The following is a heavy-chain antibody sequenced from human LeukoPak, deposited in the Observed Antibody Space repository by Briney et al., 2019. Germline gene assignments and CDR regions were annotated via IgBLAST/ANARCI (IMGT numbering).Heavy chain of an antibody. V-gene: IGHV3-11*04. J-gene: IGHJ4*01. CDR3: AAYGSGSGTFFDS. D-gene: IGHD3-10*01. Sequence: GGSLRLSCAVSGYMFSDYYMSWIRQAPEKGLEWLSYISHSGSTIYYADSVKGRFTVSRDNAKSSLYLQMNNLRAEDTALYYCAAYGSGSGTFFDSWGQGTLVTVSS. CDR2: ISHSGSTI. CDR1: GYMFSDYY.